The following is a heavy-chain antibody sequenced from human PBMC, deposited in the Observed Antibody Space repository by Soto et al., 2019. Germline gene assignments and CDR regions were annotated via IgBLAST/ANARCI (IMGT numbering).Heavy chain of an antibody. V-gene: IGHV1-18*01. CDR2: ISAYNGNT. CDR1: GYTFTSYG. CDR3: AAELYSGGDCCHFDY. J-gene: IGHJ4*01. Sequence: ASVKVSCKASGYTFTSYGISWVRQAPGQGLEWIGWISAYNGNTNYVQKLQGRVTITRDTSTRTAYMELSSLRSDDTAVYYCAAELYSGGDCCHFDYWG. D-gene: IGHD2-21*02.